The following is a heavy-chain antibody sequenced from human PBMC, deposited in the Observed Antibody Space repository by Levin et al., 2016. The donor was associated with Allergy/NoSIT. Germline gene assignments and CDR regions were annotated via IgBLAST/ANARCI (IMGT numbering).Heavy chain of an antibody. J-gene: IGHJ1*01. CDR2: INFSGNT. CDR3: ARRYGLGGGFQY. Sequence: SETLSLTCTVSGGSITSSAYYWGWIRQPPGKGLDWIGNINFSGNTYYNPSLMSRVTISADTSKNQLSLRLSSVTAADTAVYYCARRYGLGGGFQYWGQGTLVTVSS. D-gene: IGHD3-16*01. V-gene: IGHV4-39*01. CDR1: GGSITSSAYY.